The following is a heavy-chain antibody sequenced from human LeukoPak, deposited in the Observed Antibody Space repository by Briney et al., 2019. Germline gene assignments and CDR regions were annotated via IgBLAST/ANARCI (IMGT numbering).Heavy chain of an antibody. Sequence: PGGSLRLSCAASGFTFRSYWMSWVRQAPGKGLEWVASIKKDGSEKYYVDSVKGRFTVSRDNAKNSLYLEMNSLRVEDTAMYYCARDAGRAGDAFDIWGQGTMVTVSS. J-gene: IGHJ3*02. CDR1: GFTFRSYW. V-gene: IGHV3-7*03. D-gene: IGHD1-26*01. CDR3: ARDAGRAGDAFDI. CDR2: IKKDGSEK.